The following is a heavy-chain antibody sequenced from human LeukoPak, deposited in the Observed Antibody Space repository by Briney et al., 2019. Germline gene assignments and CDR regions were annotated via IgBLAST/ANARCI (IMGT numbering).Heavy chain of an antibody. V-gene: IGHV3-64*01. CDR2: ISSNGGST. D-gene: IGHD6-13*01. J-gene: IGHJ3*02. Sequence: PGGSLRLSCAASGFTFSRYAMHWVRQAPGKGLEYVSAISSNGGSTYYANSVKGRFTISRDNSKNTVYLQVGSLRAEDMAVYYCARATLSSSWYGAFDIWGQGTMVTVSS. CDR3: ARATLSSSWYGAFDI. CDR1: GFTFSRYA.